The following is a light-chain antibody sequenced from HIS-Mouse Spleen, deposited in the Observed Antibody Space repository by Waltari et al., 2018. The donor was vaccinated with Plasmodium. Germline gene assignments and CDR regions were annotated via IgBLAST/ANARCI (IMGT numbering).Light chain of an antibody. Sequence: GRATQLVSRRYLTGYQQKPGQAPRLLIYGASSRATGIPDRFSGSGSGTDFTLTISRLEPEDFAVYYCQQYGSSSWTFGQGTKVEIK. CDR1: QLVSRRY. CDR2: GAS. CDR3: QQYGSSSWT. J-gene: IGKJ1*01. V-gene: IGKV3-20*01.